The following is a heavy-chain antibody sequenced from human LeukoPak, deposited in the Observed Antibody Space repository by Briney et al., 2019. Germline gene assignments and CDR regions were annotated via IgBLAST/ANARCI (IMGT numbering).Heavy chain of an antibody. D-gene: IGHD1-1*01. CDR1: GFTFSSYD. Sequence: GGSLRLSCAASGFTFSSYDLNWVRQAPGKGLEWVSYIVGNGINIYYADSVKGRFTISRDNAKNSLYLQMNSLRAEDTAVYYCVRKLTGTTFFDYWGQGTLVTVSS. J-gene: IGHJ4*02. CDR2: IVGNGINI. CDR3: VRKLTGTTFFDY. V-gene: IGHV3-48*03.